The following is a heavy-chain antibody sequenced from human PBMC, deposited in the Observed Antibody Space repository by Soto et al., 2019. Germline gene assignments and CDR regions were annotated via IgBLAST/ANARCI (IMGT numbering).Heavy chain of an antibody. Sequence: QVQLVKSGGGVVQPGRSLRLSCAASGFTFCSYGMHWVRQAPGKGLEWVAVISYDGSNKYYADSVKGRFTISRDNSKNTLYLQMNSLRAEDTAVYYCAKAPSRITMIVVVTLPDYWGQGTLVTVSS. CDR2: ISYDGSNK. CDR3: AKAPSRITMIVVVTLPDY. D-gene: IGHD3-22*01. CDR1: GFTFCSYG. V-gene: IGHV3-30*18. J-gene: IGHJ4*02.